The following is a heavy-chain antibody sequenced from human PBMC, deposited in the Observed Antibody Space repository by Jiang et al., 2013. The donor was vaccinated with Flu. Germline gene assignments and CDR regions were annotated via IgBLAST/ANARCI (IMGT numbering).Heavy chain of an antibody. Sequence: EVKKPGASVKVSCKASGYAFKDYYIHWVRQAPGQGLEWMGWINSNSGDTNYGPNFQGRVTMTRDTSISTAYMELSSLRSDDTAVYHCARGVEKLSYYYGMDVWGQGTTVTVFS. J-gene: IGHJ6*02. V-gene: IGHV1-2*02. CDR1: GYAFKDYY. D-gene: IGHD3-10*01. CDR3: ARGVEKLSYYYGMDV. CDR2: INSNSGDT.